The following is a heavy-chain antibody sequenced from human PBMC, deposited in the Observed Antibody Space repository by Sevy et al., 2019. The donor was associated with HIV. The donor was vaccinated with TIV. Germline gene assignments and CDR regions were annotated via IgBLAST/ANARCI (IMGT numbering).Heavy chain of an antibody. CDR3: ARDQYSSLSLNYGMDV. V-gene: IGHV4-4*07. J-gene: IGHJ6*02. CDR2: IYTSGST. CDR1: GGSISSYY. D-gene: IGHD6-6*01. Sequence: SETLSLTCTVSGGSISSYYWSWIRQPAGKGLEWIGRIYTSGSTNYNPSLKSRVTMSVDTSKNQFSLKLSSVTAADTAVYYCARDQYSSLSLNYGMDVWGQGTTVTVSS.